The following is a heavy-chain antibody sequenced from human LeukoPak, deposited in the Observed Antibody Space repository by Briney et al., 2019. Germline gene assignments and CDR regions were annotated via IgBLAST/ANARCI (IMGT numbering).Heavy chain of an antibody. V-gene: IGHV4-59*08. CDR1: GGSISSYY. D-gene: IGHD6-13*01. CDR2: IYYSGST. Sequence: SETLSLTCTVSGGSISSYYWSWIRQPPGTGLEWIGYIYYSGSTNYNPSLKSRVTISVDTSKNQFSLKLSSVTAADTAVYYCAGARIAAAGTAHSGLSVAIPRRFDYWGQGTLVTVSS. J-gene: IGHJ4*02. CDR3: AGARIAAAGTAHSGLSVAIPRRFDY.